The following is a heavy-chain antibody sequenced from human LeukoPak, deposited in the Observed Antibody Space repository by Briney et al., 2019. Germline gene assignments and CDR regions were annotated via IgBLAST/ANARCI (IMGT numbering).Heavy chain of an antibody. V-gene: IGHV4-59*08. J-gene: IGHJ4*02. D-gene: IGHD6-19*01. CDR1: GGSISSYY. CDR3: ARHSQADSSGWYDILGDFGD. Sequence: NTSETLSLTCTVSGGSISSYYWSWIRQPPGKGLEWIGYIYYSGSTNYNPSLKSRVTISVDTSKNQFSLKLSSVTAADTAVHYCARHSQADSSGWYDILGDFGDWGQGTLVTVSS. CDR2: IYYSGST.